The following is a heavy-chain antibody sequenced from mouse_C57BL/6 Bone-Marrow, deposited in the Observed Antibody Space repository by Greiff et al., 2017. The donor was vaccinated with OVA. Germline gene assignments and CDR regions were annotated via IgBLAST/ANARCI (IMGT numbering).Heavy chain of an antibody. D-gene: IGHD1-1*01. Sequence: QVQLQQSGAELARPGASVKMSCKASGYTFTSYTMHWVKQRPGQGLEWIGYINPSSGYTKYNQKFKDKATLTADKSSSTAYMQLSSLPSEDSAVYYCARMAVVARYYFDYWGQGTTLTVSS. CDR1: GYTFTSYT. CDR2: INPSSGYT. J-gene: IGHJ2*01. V-gene: IGHV1-4*01. CDR3: ARMAVVARYYFDY.